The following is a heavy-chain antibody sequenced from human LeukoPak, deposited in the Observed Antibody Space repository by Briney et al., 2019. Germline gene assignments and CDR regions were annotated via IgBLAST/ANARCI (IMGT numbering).Heavy chain of an antibody. V-gene: IGHV4-30-4*01. D-gene: IGHD2-2*01. Sequence: PSETLSLTCTVSGGSISSGDYYWRWLRQPPGKGLGWIGYIYYSGSTYYNPSLKSRVTISVDTSKNQFSLKLSSVTAADTAVYYCAREDIVVVPAAGYGMDVWGKGTTVTVSS. CDR3: AREDIVVVPAAGYGMDV. CDR2: IYYSGST. CDR1: GGSISSGDYY. J-gene: IGHJ6*04.